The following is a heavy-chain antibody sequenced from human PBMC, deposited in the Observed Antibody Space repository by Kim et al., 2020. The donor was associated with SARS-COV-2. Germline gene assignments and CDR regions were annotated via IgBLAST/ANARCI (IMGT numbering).Heavy chain of an antibody. Sequence: SLKSRVTISVDTSKNQFSLKLSSVTAADTAVYYCARWGSSASEFAGMDVWGQGTTVTVSS. V-gene: IGHV4-39*01. J-gene: IGHJ6*02. D-gene: IGHD6-13*01. CDR3: ARWGSSASEFAGMDV.